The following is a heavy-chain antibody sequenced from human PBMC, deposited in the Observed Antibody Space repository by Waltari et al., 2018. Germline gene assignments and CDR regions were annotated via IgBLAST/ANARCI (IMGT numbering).Heavy chain of an antibody. CDR1: GFTFSSYA. V-gene: IGHV3-30-3*01. CDR2: ISYDGSNK. D-gene: IGHD2-15*01. Sequence: QVQLVESGGGVVQPGRSLRLSCAASGFTFSSYAMHWVRQAPGKGLEWVAVISYDGSNKYYADSGKGRFTISRDNSKNTLYLQMNSLRAEDTAVYYCAREGVVVAATGYWGQGTLVTVSS. J-gene: IGHJ4*02. CDR3: AREGVVVAATGY.